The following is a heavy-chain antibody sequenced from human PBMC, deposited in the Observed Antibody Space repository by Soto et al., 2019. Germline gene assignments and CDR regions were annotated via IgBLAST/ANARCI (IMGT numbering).Heavy chain of an antibody. CDR1: GGSIRGYY. Sequence: TSETLSLTCAVSGGSIRGYYWNWIRQPPGKGLEWIGYAYYSGSTNYNPSLKSRVTISVDTSENQFSLKLTSVTAADTAVYYCARQKAVAGSPFDNWGQGTLVTVSS. D-gene: IGHD6-19*01. CDR2: AYYSGST. CDR3: ARQKAVAGSPFDN. V-gene: IGHV4-59*08. J-gene: IGHJ4*02.